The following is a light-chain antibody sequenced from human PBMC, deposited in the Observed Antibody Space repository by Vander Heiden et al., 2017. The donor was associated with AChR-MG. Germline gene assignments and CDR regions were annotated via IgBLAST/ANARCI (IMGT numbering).Light chain of an antibody. CDR1: QGISHS. CDR2: ATS. J-gene: IGKJ1*01. CDR3: QQDYSPYRT. Sequence: DIQMTQSPSSLSASIGDSVTITCRASQGISHSLAWYQQKPGKAPQLLLFATSRLESGVPSRFSGSGFGADYTLTISSLQPEDFATYYCQQDYSPYRTFGQGTKVEIK. V-gene: IGKV1-NL1*01.